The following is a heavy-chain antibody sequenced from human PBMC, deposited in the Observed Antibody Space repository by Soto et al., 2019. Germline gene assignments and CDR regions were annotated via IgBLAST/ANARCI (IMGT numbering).Heavy chain of an antibody. CDR3: ARRERKPAPFWN. V-gene: IGHV4-28*06. J-gene: IGHJ4*02. CDR2: IYYSGST. D-gene: IGHD3-3*01. CDR1: GFSIRSNNW. Sequence: SETLSLTCGVFGFSIRSNNWWGWIRQPPGKGLEWIGDIYYSGSTRYNPSLKSRVTMSVDKARDQFSLTLNSVTARDTAVYYCARRERKPAPFWNWGQG.